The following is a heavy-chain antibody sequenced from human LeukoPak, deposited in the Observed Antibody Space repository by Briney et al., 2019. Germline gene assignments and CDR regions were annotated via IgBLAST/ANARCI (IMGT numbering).Heavy chain of an antibody. CDR3: ASGAAAPGAFDI. CDR1: GGSISSSSYY. V-gene: IGHV4-30-4*08. J-gene: IGHJ3*02. CDR2: IYYSGST. D-gene: IGHD2-2*01. Sequence: SETLPLTCTVSGGSISSSSYYWGWIRQPPGKGLEWIGYIYYSGSTYYNPSLKSRVTISVDTSKNQFSLKLSSVTAADTAVYYCASGAAAPGAFDIWGQGTMVTVSS.